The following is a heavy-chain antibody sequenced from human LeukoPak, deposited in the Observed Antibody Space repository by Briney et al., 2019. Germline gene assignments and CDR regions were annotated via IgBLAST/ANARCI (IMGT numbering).Heavy chain of an antibody. CDR2: IKQDGSEK. V-gene: IGHV3-7*01. J-gene: IGHJ4*02. CDR3: APRGRGY. Sequence: GGSLRLSCAASGFTFNNYWMSWVRQAPGKGLEWVANIKQDGSEKYYVDSVKGRFTISRDNAKNSLYLPMNSLRAEDTAVYYCAPRGRGYWGQGTLVTVSS. CDR1: GFTFNNYW.